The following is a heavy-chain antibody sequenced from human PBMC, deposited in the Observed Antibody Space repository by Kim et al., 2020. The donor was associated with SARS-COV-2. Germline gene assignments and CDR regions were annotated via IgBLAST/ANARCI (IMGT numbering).Heavy chain of an antibody. V-gene: IGHV4-39*07. CDR3: ARPVWFGESTHMDV. D-gene: IGHD3-10*01. CDR1: GGSISSSSYY. CDR2: IYYSGST. J-gene: IGHJ6*02. Sequence: SETLSLTCTVSGGSISSSSYYWGWIRQPPGKGLEWIGSIYYSGSTYYNPSLKSRVTISVDTSKNQFSLKLSSVTAADTAVYYCARPVWFGESTHMDVWGQGTTVTVSS.